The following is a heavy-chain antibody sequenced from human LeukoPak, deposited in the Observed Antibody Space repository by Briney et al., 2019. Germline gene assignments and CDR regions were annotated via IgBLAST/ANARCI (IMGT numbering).Heavy chain of an antibody. J-gene: IGHJ5*02. Sequence: SETLSLTCTVSGGSISTYSWTWIRQPPGKGLEWIGNIYYSGSTNYNPSLKGRVTISIDTSKNQFSLKVSSVTAADTAVYYCARAHSSGWPHMFDPWGQGTLVTVPS. CDR3: ARAHSSGWPHMFDP. CDR1: GGSISTYS. V-gene: IGHV4-59*01. CDR2: IYYSGST. D-gene: IGHD6-19*01.